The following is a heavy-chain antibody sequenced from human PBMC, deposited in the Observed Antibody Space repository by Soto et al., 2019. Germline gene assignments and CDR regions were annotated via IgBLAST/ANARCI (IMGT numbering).Heavy chain of an antibody. V-gene: IGHV5-10-1*01. CDR1: GYSFTSYW. D-gene: IGHD2-15*01. CDR2: IDPSDSYT. Sequence: GPDIKNGESLKISCKGSGYSFTSYWISWVRQMPGKGLEWMGRIDPSDSYTNDSSSFQGHVTISADKSISTAYLQWSSLKASDTAMYYCATMYCSGGSCYGNYYYGMDVWGQGTTVTVSS. CDR3: ATMYCSGGSCYGNYYYGMDV. J-gene: IGHJ6*02.